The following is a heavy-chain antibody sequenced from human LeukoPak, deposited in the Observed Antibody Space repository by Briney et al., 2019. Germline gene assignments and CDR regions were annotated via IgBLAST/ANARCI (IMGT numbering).Heavy chain of an antibody. CDR3: ARVSGWSKMTDY. V-gene: IGHV4-34*01. J-gene: IGHJ4*02. CDR2: INHSGST. CDR1: GGSFSGYY. Sequence: SETLSLTCAVYGGSFSGYYWSWVRQPPGKGLEWIGEINHSGSTNYNPSLKSRVTISVDTSKNQFSLKLSSVAAADTAVYYCARVSGWSKMTDYWGQGTLVTVSS. D-gene: IGHD6-19*01.